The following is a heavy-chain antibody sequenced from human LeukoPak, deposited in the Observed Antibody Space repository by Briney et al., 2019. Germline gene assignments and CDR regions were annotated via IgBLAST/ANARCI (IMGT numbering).Heavy chain of an antibody. CDR1: GFTFSDYY. CDR3: ARVDCSGGSCYYGWYFDL. Sequence: PGRSLRLSCAASGFTFSDYYMSWIRQAPGKGLEWVSYISSSSSYTNYADSVKGRFTISRDNAKNSLYLQMNSLRAEDTAVYYCARVDCSGGSCYYGWYFDLWGRGTLVTVSS. V-gene: IGHV3-11*05. CDR2: ISSSSSYT. D-gene: IGHD2-15*01. J-gene: IGHJ2*01.